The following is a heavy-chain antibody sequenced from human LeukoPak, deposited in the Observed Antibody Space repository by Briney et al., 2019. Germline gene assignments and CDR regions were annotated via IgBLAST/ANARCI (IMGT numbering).Heavy chain of an antibody. CDR1: GGSISIFY. V-gene: IGHV4-59*01. J-gene: IGHJ5*02. D-gene: IGHD3-16*02. CDR3: ATSSQTYVWRSYRPTGWFDP. CDR2: IDYSGTT. Sequence: PSETLSLTCTVTGGSISIFYCSWIRQPPGRGLGRIGYIDYSGTTNLNPSLKSRVTISVDTSKNQFSLKLSSVTAADTAVYYCATSSQTYVWRSYRPTGWFDPWGQGTLVTVSS.